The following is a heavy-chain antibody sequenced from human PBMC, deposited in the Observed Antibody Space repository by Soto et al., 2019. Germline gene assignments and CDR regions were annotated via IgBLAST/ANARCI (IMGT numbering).Heavy chain of an antibody. CDR2: ISSSSSYI. J-gene: IGHJ5*02. Sequence: GGSLRLSCAASGFTISSYSMNCIRQAPGKGLEWVSSISSSSSYIYYADSVKGRFTISRDNAKNSLYLQMNSLRAEDTAVYYCARARPKNTRDSSSSSYWFDPWGQGTLVTVSS. CDR3: ARARPKNTRDSSSSSYWFDP. D-gene: IGHD6-6*01. CDR1: GFTISSYS. V-gene: IGHV3-21*01.